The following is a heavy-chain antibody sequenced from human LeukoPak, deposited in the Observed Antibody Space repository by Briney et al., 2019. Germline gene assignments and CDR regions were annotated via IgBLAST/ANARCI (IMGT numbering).Heavy chain of an antibody. Sequence: GGSLRLSCAASGFTFSSYSMNWVRQAPGKGLEWVSYISSSSSTIYYADSVKGRFTISRDNAKNSLYLQMNSLRAEDTAVYYCAKEPATRWLATFDYRGQGTLVTVSS. CDR3: AKEPATRWLATFDY. J-gene: IGHJ4*02. V-gene: IGHV3-48*04. D-gene: IGHD6-19*01. CDR2: ISSSSSTI. CDR1: GFTFSSYS.